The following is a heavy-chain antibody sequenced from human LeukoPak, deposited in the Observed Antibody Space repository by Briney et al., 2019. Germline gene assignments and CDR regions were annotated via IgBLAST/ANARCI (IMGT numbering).Heavy chain of an antibody. Sequence: PGGSLRLSCAASGFIFSDYSMGWVRQAPGKGLEWVSSITTSRDQYHADSVKGRLTVSRDNAKSSVYLQMDSLRADDTAVYYCARDSYCPNDVCYDYWGQGVLVTVS. CDR3: ARDSYCPNDVCYDY. CDR2: ITTSRDQ. CDR1: GFIFSDYS. D-gene: IGHD2-8*01. J-gene: IGHJ4*02. V-gene: IGHV3-21*06.